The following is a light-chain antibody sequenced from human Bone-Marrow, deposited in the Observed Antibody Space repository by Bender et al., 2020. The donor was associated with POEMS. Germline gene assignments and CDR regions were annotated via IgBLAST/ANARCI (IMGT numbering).Light chain of an antibody. CDR2: DVD. J-gene: IGLJ1*01. Sequence: QSALTQPASVSGSPGQSITISCTGASSDVGAYNLVSWYQQHPGKAPKLIIYDVDSRPSGVSTRFSGSQSGNTASLTISGLQAEDEADYYCSSYTTTTTPRVFGSGTKVTVL. CDR1: SSDVGAYNL. V-gene: IGLV2-14*02. CDR3: SSYTTTTTPRV.